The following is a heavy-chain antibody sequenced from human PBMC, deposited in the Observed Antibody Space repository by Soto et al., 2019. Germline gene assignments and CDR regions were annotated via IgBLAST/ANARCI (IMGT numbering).Heavy chain of an antibody. Sequence: QVQLVESGGGVVQPGRSLRLSCAASGFTFSSYGMHWVRQAPGKGLEGVAVISYDGSNKYYADFEKGRVTIDRENSKKALYLQMNSLRAEDTAVYYCAKVVVVTAFRAFCAYSGQGGLVTVSS. J-gene: IGHJ4*02. D-gene: IGHD2-21*02. CDR2: ISYDGSNK. CDR3: AKVVVVTAFRAFCAY. V-gene: IGHV3-30*18. CDR1: GFTFSSYG.